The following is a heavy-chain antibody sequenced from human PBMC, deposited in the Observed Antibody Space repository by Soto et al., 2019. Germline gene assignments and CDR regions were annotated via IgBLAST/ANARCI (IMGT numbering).Heavy chain of an antibody. CDR1: GFTFSSYS. Sequence: GGSLRLSCAVSGFTFSSYSMNWVRQAPGKGLEWVSYISSSSSTIYYADSVKGRFTISRDNAKNSLYLQMNSLRDEDTAVYYCARFSRDGYNYRAYINYWGQGTLVTVSS. D-gene: IGHD5-12*01. CDR2: ISSSSSTI. V-gene: IGHV3-48*02. CDR3: ARFSRDGYNYRAYINY. J-gene: IGHJ4*02.